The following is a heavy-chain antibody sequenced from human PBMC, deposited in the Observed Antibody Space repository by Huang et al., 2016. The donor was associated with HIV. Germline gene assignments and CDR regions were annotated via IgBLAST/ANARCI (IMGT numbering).Heavy chain of an antibody. D-gene: IGHD6-13*01. J-gene: IGHJ4*02. Sequence: QVQLVESGGGVVQPGRSLRISCAASGFTFSCYGMHWVRRAPCTGRECVAVISYDAKTKYYADSVKGRFSISRDNSKTTVYLQLNSLRLEDTAVYYCAKGGSAAAVLDFWGQGTLVTVSS. CDR2: ISYDAKTK. CDR1: GFTFSCYG. V-gene: IGHV3-30*18. CDR3: AKGGSAAAVLDF.